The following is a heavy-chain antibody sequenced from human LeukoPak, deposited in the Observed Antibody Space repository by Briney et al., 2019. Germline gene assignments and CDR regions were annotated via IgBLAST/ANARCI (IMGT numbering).Heavy chain of an antibody. V-gene: IGHV5-51*01. CDR3: ARTGAAGVYNWLDP. D-gene: IGHD6-13*01. CDR2: IYPGDSDT. CDR1: GYTFATYW. Sequence: GESLRISCKASGYTFATYWIAWVRQMPGKGLEWMGIIYPGDSDTRYSPSFQGHVTISADRSISTAYLQWSSLRASDTAMYYCARTGAAGVYNWLDPWGQGTLVTVSS. J-gene: IGHJ5*02.